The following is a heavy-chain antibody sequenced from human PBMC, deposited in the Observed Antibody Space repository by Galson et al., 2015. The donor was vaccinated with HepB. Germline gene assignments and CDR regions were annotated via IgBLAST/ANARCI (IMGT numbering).Heavy chain of an antibody. CDR1: GFNFSDNY. Sequence: SLRLSCAASGFNFSDNYMTWIRQAPGKGLEWVSYISRSGAAKFYADSVKGRFTVSRDNTKNSVFLQISSLRAEDTAFYYCATYGGAWSAFFEHWGQGALVTVSS. J-gene: IGHJ4*02. CDR3: ATYGGAWSAFFEH. V-gene: IGHV3-11*01. CDR2: ISRSGAAK. D-gene: IGHD2-21*01.